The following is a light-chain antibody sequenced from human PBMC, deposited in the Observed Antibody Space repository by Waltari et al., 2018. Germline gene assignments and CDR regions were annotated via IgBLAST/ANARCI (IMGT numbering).Light chain of an antibody. V-gene: IGKV2-28*01. CDR1: QSLLHSNGYNY. CDR2: LGS. J-gene: IGKJ4*01. Sequence: DIVLTQSPLSLPVTPRAPASISCRPRQSLLHSNGYNYLGWYLQKPGQSPQLLIYLGSNRASGVPDRFSGSGSGTDFTLQISRVEAEDVGVYYCMQALQTPTFGGGTKVEIK. CDR3: MQALQTPT.